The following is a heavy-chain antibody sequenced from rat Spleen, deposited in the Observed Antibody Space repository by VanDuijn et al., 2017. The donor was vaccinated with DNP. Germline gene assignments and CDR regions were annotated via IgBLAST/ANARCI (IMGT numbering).Heavy chain of an antibody. J-gene: IGHJ2*01. CDR1: GYSVTSHY. D-gene: IGHD1-12*03. Sequence: EVQLQESGPGLVKPSQSLSLTCSVTGYSVTSHYWGWIRKFPGNKMEWIGHINYSGTTSYNPSLKSRISIIRDTSKNQFFLQLNSVNTEDTATYYCARFDNYYYDGYYDYWGQGVMVTVSS. CDR3: ARFDNYYYDGYYDY. CDR2: INYSGTT. V-gene: IGHV3-1*01.